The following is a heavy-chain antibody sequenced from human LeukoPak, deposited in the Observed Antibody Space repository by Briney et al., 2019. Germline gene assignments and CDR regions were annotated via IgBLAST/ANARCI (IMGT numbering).Heavy chain of an antibody. V-gene: IGHV1-69*13. D-gene: IGHD2-15*01. Sequence: ASVKVSCKASGGTFSSYAISWVRQAPGQGLEWMGGIIPIFGTANYAQKFQGRVTITADESTSTAYMELSSLRSEDTAVYYCAREGYCSGGSCYDAFDIWGQGTMVTVSS. J-gene: IGHJ3*02. CDR1: GGTFSSYA. CDR3: AREGYCSGGSCYDAFDI. CDR2: IIPIFGTA.